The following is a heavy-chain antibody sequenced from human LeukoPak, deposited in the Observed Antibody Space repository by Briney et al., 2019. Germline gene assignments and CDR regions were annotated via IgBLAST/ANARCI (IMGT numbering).Heavy chain of an antibody. J-gene: IGHJ4*02. CDR2: ISGSSSTI. D-gene: IGHD3-22*01. Sequence: PGGSLRLSCAASGFTCSSYSMNWVRQAPGKGLEWISYISGSSSTIYYADSVKGRFTISRDNAKNSLYLQMNSLRPEDTALYFCAKDSGSSGYPYYFDYWGQGTLVTVSS. CDR3: AKDSGSSGYPYYFDY. CDR1: GFTCSSYS. V-gene: IGHV3-48*01.